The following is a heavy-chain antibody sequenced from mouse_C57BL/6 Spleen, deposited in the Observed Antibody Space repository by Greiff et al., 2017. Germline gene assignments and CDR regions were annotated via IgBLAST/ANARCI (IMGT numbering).Heavy chain of an antibody. V-gene: IGHV2-5*01. CDR1: GFSLTSYG. J-gene: IGHJ3*01. D-gene: IGHD3-2*02. CDR2: IWRGGST. Sequence: VKVVESGPGLVQPSQSLSITCTVSGFSLTSYGVHWVRQSPGKGLEWLGVIWRGGSTDYNAAFMSRLSITKDNSKSQVFLKMNSLQADDTAIYYCAKNSPSQAAWFAYWGQGTLVTVSA. CDR3: AKNSPSQAAWFAY.